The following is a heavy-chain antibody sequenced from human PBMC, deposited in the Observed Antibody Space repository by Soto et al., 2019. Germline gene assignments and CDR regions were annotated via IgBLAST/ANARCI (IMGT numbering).Heavy chain of an antibody. J-gene: IGHJ4*02. CDR2: ISAYNGNT. Sequence: QVQLVQSGAEVKKPGASVKVSCKASGYTFTSYGISWVRQAPGQGLEWMGWISAYNGNTNYAQKLQGRVTMTTDTSTSTGYMELRSLRSDDTAVYYCARDCLSGGGDCYACFDYWGQGTLVTVSS. CDR1: GYTFTSYG. D-gene: IGHD2-21*02. V-gene: IGHV1-18*01. CDR3: ARDCLSGGGDCYACFDY.